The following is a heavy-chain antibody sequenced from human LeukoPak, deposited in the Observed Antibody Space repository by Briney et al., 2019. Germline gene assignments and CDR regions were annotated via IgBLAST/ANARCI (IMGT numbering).Heavy chain of an antibody. CDR3: AKIWFGELAGIQH. V-gene: IGHV5-51*01. J-gene: IGHJ1*01. CDR1: GYNFYTYW. Sequence: GESLNISCQASGYNFYTYWIGWVRRMPGKGLEWMRIIYPGDSQTRYSPSFQGQVTISADKSISTAYLQWNSLKASDTAMYYCAKIWFGELAGIQHWGQGTLVTVSS. CDR2: IYPGDSQT. D-gene: IGHD3-10*01.